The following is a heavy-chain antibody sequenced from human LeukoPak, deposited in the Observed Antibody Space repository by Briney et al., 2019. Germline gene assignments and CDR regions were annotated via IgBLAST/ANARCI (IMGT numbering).Heavy chain of an antibody. CDR1: GFTFSSYA. CDR2: ISGSAGST. Sequence: GGSLRLSCAASGFTFSSYAMSWVRQAPGTGPEWVSVISGSAGSTYYADSVKGRFTISRDNSKNAVCLQMNSLRAEDTAVYYCARGALVRKVAATPFDYWGQGTLVTVSS. D-gene: IGHD2-15*01. J-gene: IGHJ4*02. CDR3: ARGALVRKVAATPFDY. V-gene: IGHV3-23*01.